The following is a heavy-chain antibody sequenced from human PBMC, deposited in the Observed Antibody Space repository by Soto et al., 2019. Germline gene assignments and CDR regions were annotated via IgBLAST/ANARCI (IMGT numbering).Heavy chain of an antibody. V-gene: IGHV3-64D*06. CDR1: GFIFSTYG. D-gene: IGHD3-10*01. J-gene: IGHJ6*02. CDR3: VKGQGLLWFGELPSYYGMDV. Sequence: EVQLVESGGDLVQPGGSLRLSCSASGFIFSTYGMHWVRQAPGKGLEYVSAISTNGGSTYYADSVKGRFIISRDNSWNTLYLQMSSLRPEDTAVYYCVKGQGLLWFGELPSYYGMDVWGQGTTVTVSS. CDR2: ISTNGGST.